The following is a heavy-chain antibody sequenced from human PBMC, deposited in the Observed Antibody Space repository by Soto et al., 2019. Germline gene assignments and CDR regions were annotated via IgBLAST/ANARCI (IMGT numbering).Heavy chain of an antibody. CDR3: ARSTVQDNAFEI. Sequence: VASVKVSCKASGYTFTSYYMHWVRQAPGQGLEWMGWISAYNGNTDYAQKLQGRVTMTTDTSTSTAYMELRSLRSDDTAVYYCARSTVQDNAFEIWGQGTMVTVSS. CDR1: GYTFTSYY. J-gene: IGHJ3*02. CDR2: ISAYNGNT. D-gene: IGHD3-10*01. V-gene: IGHV1-18*04.